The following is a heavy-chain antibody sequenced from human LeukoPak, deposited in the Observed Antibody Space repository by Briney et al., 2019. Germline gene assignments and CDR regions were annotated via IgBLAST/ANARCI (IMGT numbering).Heavy chain of an antibody. CDR3: AREMSGSGKSY. CDR2: ISGSSSDV. CDR1: GFTFSDSY. D-gene: IGHD3-10*01. V-gene: IGHV3-11*06. J-gene: IGHJ4*02. Sequence: GGSLRLSCAASGFTFSDSYMTWIRQAPGKGLELLSYISGSSSDVNYIDSVKGRFTISRDNAKNSLFLQMNSLRAEDTAVYYCAREMSGSGKSYWGQGNLVTVSS.